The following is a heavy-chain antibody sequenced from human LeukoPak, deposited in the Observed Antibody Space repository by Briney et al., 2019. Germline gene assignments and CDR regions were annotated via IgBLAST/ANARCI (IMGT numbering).Heavy chain of an antibody. J-gene: IGHJ4*02. D-gene: IGHD3-9*01. CDR3: ARDNDWAFHY. Sequence: GGSLRLSCAAYGFTFSNYVMRWVRQAPGKGLEWVSYINHNGEMIFYPDFVKGRFTISRDNAKNSLYLQMNSLRDEDTAVYYCARDNDWAFHYWGQGTLVTVSS. CDR2: INHNGEMI. V-gene: IGHV3-48*02. CDR1: GFTFSNYV.